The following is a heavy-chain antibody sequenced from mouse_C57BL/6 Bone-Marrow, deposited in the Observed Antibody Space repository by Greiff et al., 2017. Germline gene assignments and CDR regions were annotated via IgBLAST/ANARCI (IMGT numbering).Heavy chain of an antibody. Sequence: VQLKQPGAELVKPGASVKVSCKASGYTFTSYWMHWVKQRPGQGLEWIGRFHPSDSDTNYNQKFKGKATLTVDKSSSTAYMQLSSLTSEDSAVYYCAITLITTVYAMDYWVKEPQSPSPQ. CDR1: GYTFTSYW. J-gene: IGHJ4*01. V-gene: IGHV1-74*01. CDR2: FHPSDSDT. CDR3: AITLITTVYAMDY. D-gene: IGHD1-1*01.